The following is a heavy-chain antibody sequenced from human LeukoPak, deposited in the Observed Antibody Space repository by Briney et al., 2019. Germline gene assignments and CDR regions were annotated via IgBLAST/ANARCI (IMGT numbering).Heavy chain of an antibody. J-gene: IGHJ4*02. CDR2: IYTSGST. D-gene: IGHD3-3*01. CDR1: GGSISSYY. V-gene: IGHV4-4*09. CDR3: ARDPRGDFTNDY. Sequence: PSETLSLTCTVSGGSISSYYWSWIRQPPGKGLEWIGYIYTSGSTNYNPSPKSRVTISVDTSKNQFSLKLSSVTAADTAVYYCARDPRGDFTNDYWGQGTLVTVSS.